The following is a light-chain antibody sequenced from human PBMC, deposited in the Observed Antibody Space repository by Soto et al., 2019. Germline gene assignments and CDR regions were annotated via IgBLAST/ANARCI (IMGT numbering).Light chain of an antibody. CDR3: QHIYSPPT. CDR1: ESINSN. J-gene: IGKJ1*01. CDR2: TAS. Sequence: DIQLTQSPSSLSASVGDRVTITCRASESINSNLNWYQQRPGKAPKLLIYTASSLQSGVPSIFSGSGSGTDYTLTSTGLQPEDFATYFCQHIYSPPTFGRGTKVEIK. V-gene: IGKV1-39*01.